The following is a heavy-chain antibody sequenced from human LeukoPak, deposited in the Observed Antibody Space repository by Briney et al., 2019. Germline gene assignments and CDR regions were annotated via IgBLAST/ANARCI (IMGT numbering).Heavy chain of an antibody. CDR2: INNDGSFT. J-gene: IGHJ4*02. V-gene: IGHV3-74*01. CDR1: GFTFSEAW. D-gene: IGHD3-16*02. CDR3: ARGPQDYVWGSYRSYYFDY. Sequence: GGSLRLSCAASGFTFSEAWMHWVRQAPGKGLVWVSRINNDGSFTKYADSVKGRFTISRDNAKNTLSLQMNSLRAEDTAVYYCARGPQDYVWGSYRSYYFDYWGQGTLVTVSS.